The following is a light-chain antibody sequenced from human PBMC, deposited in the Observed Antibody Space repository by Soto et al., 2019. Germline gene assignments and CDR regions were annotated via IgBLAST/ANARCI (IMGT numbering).Light chain of an antibody. CDR2: GAY. Sequence: EIVLTQSPGTLSVSPGERATLSCRARQSVSTKLAWYQQKPGQDPRLLIYGAYTRATGIPARFSGSGSDTEFTLTISSLQYEDFAVYYCQQYNDWPPYTFGQGT. J-gene: IGKJ2*01. V-gene: IGKV3-15*01. CDR1: QSVSTK. CDR3: QQYNDWPPYT.